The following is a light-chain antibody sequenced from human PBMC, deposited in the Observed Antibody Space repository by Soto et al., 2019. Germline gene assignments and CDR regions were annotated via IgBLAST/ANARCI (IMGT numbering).Light chain of an antibody. CDR1: SSNIGNNY. Sequence: QSVLTQPPSVSAAPGQKVTISCSGSSSNIGNNYVSWYQQLPGTAPKLLIYDNNKRPSGIPDQFSGSKSGTSATLGSTGLQTGDEADYYCGTWDSSLSAVVFGGGTKLTVL. CDR2: DNN. CDR3: GTWDSSLSAVV. J-gene: IGLJ2*01. V-gene: IGLV1-51*01.